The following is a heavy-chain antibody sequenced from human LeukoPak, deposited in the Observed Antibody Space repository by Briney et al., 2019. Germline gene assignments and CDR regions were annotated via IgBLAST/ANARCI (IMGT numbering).Heavy chain of an antibody. J-gene: IGHJ6*02. CDR1: GVSISSYY. V-gene: IGHV4-59*01. CDR3: ARERAVNYFYGMDV. Sequence: PSETLSLTCTVSGVSISSYYWSWIRQPPGKELEWIGYIYYSGSTKYNPSLKSRVTISVDASKNQFSLKLSSVTAADTAVYYCARERAVNYFYGMDVWGQGTTVTVSS. CDR2: IYYSGST. D-gene: IGHD4-11*01.